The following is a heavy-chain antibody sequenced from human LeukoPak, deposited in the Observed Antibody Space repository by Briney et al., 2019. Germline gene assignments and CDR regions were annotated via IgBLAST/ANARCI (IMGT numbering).Heavy chain of an antibody. J-gene: IGHJ4*02. D-gene: IGHD3-22*01. CDR2: IKQDGSEK. Sequence: GGSLRLSCAASGFTFSSYWMSWVRQAPGKGLEWVANIKQDGSEKYYVDSVKGRFTISRDNAKNSLYLQMNSLRAEDTAVYYCARHPPVYDSSGYQHELWGQGTLVTVSS. CDR1: GFTFSSYW. V-gene: IGHV3-7*03. CDR3: ARHPPVYDSSGYQHEL.